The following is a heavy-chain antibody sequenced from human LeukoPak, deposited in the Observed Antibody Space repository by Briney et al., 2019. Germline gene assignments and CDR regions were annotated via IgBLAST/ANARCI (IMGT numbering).Heavy chain of an antibody. D-gene: IGHD6-6*01. CDR1: GFTFSSYS. J-gene: IGHJ6*02. V-gene: IGHV3-21*01. Sequence: GGSLRLSCAASGFTFSSYSMNWVRQAPGKGLEWVSSISSSSSYIYYADSVKGRFTISRDNAKNSLYLQMNSLRAEDTAVYYCARVGGSSSWYYYYGMDVWGQGTTVTVSS. CDR2: ISSSSSYI. CDR3: ARVGGSSSWYYYYGMDV.